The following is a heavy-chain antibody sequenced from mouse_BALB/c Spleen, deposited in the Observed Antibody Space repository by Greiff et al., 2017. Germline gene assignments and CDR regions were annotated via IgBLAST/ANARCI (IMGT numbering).Heavy chain of an antibody. J-gene: IGHJ4*01. Sequence: ESGPGLVKPSQSLSLTCSVTGYSITSGYYWNWIRQFPGNKLEWMGYISYDGSNNYNPSLKNRISITRDTSKNQFFLKLNSVTTEDTATYYCARAQTGTWYAMDYWGQGTSVTVSS. CDR1: GYSITSGYY. D-gene: IGHD4-1*01. V-gene: IGHV3-6*02. CDR3: ARAQTGTWYAMDY. CDR2: ISYDGSN.